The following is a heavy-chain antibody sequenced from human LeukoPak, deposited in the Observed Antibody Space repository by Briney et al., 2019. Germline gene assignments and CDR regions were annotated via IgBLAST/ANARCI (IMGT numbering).Heavy chain of an antibody. CDR3: AKGANNWNYRSWFDP. CDR2: ISYDGSNK. CDR1: GFTFSSYA. D-gene: IGHD1-7*01. Sequence: GGSLRLSRAASGFTFSSYAMSWVRQAPGKGLEWVAVISYDGSNKYYADSVKGRFTISRDNSKNTLYLQMNSLRPEDTAVYYCAKGANNWNYRSWFDPWGQGTLVTVSS. V-gene: IGHV3-30*18. J-gene: IGHJ5*02.